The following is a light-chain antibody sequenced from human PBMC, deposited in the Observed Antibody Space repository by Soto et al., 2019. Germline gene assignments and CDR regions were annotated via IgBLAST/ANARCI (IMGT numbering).Light chain of an antibody. V-gene: IGKV1-5*03. CDR3: QQYNSYRMYT. Sequence: DIQMTQSPSTLSASVGDRVTITCRASQSINSWLAWYQQKPGKAPKLLIYKASSLESGVPSRFIASVSGTEFTLTISSLQPDDFATYYCQQYNSYRMYTFGPGTKLEIK. CDR1: QSINSW. J-gene: IGKJ2*01. CDR2: KAS.